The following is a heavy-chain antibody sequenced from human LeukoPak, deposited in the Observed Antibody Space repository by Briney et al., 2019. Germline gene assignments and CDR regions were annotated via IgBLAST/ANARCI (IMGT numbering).Heavy chain of an antibody. CDR3: ATRMALVARPSYNWFDP. CDR2: FDPEDGET. D-gene: IGHD6-6*01. CDR1: GYTLTELS. Sequence: ASVKVSCKVSGYTLTELSMHWVRQAPGKGLEWMGGFDPEDGETIYAQKFQGRVTMTEDTSTDTAYMELSSLRSEDTAVYYCATRMALVARPSYNWFDPWGQGILVTVSS. J-gene: IGHJ5*02. V-gene: IGHV1-24*01.